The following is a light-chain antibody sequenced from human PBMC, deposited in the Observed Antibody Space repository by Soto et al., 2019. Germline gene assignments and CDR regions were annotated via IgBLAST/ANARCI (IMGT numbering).Light chain of an antibody. J-gene: IGLJ2*01. CDR1: NIGSKS. CDR3: QVWDSSSDHRHVV. V-gene: IGLV3-21*04. CDR2: YDS. Sequence: SYVLTQPPSVSVAPGKTARITCGGNNIGSKSVHWYQQKPGQAPVLVIYYDSDRPSGIPERFSGSNSGNTATLTISRVEAGDEADYYCQVWDSSSDHRHVVFGGGTKLTVL.